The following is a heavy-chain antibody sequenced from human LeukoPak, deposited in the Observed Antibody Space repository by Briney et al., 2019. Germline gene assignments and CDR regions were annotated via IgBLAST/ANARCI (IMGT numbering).Heavy chain of an antibody. V-gene: IGHV3-11*06. CDR1: GFAFSDYY. Sequence: PGGSLRLSCAASGFAFSDYYMSWIRQAPGKGLEWVSYISSRSSYTKYADSVRGRFTISRDNAKNSLYLQMNSLRAEDTALYYCARDYHLVAHYWNDGGYHYHYGMDVWGQGTTVTVSS. CDR2: ISSRSSYT. D-gene: IGHD1-1*01. J-gene: IGHJ6*02. CDR3: ARDYHLVAHYWNDGGYHYHYGMDV.